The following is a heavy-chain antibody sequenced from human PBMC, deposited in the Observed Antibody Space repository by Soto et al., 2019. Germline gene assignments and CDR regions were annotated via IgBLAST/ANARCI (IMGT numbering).Heavy chain of an antibody. V-gene: IGHV3-23*01. J-gene: IGHJ5*02. CDR2: ISDSGGST. Sequence: EVQLLESGGGLVQPGGSLRLSCAASGFTFSSYGLNWVRQAPGKGLEWVLVISDSGGSTYYADSVKGRLSISRDISKNTLSLQMSSLSAEDTAVYYCGGISVGSWGQGTLVTVSS. CDR1: GFTFSSYG. CDR3: GGISVGS. D-gene: IGHD6-19*01.